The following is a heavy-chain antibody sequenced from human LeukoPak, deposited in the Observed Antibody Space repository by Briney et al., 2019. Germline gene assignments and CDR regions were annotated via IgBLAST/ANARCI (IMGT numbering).Heavy chain of an antibody. J-gene: IGHJ3*02. CDR1: GGTFSSYA. D-gene: IGHD4-17*01. CDR3: ARGQGDDYGDYHGAFDI. CDR2: ISAYNGNT. V-gene: IGHV1-18*01. Sequence: GASVKVSCKASGGTFSSYAISWVRQAPGQGLEWMGWISAYNGNTNYAQKLQGRVTMTTDTSTSTAYMELRSLRSDDTAVYYCARGQGDDYGDYHGAFDIWGQGTMVTVSS.